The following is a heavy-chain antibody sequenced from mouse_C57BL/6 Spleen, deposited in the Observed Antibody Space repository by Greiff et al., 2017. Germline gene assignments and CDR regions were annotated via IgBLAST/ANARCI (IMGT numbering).Heavy chain of an antibody. CDR2: IYPGSGNT. J-gene: IGHJ4*01. Sequence: VQLKESGAELVRPGASVKLSCKASGYTFTDYYINWVKQRPGQGLEWIARIYPGSGNTYYNEKFKGKATLTAEKSSSTAYMQLSSLTSEDSAVYFCARGDGVYYYAMDYWGQGTSVTVSS. CDR3: ARGDGVYYYAMDY. D-gene: IGHD2-1*01. V-gene: IGHV1-76*01. CDR1: GYTFTDYY.